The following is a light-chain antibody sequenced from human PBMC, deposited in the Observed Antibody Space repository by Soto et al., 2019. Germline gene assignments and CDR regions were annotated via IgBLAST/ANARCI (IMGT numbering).Light chain of an antibody. CDR2: EVS. V-gene: IGLV2-14*01. CDR3: SSYATSSPYV. J-gene: IGLJ1*01. CDR1: SSDVGGYNY. Sequence: QSALTQPASVSGSPGQSITISCTGTSSDVGGYNYVSWYQQHPGKAPKLMIFEVSNRPSGVSIRFSGSKSGNTASLTISGLQPEDEADYYCSSYATSSPYVFGTGTKLTVL.